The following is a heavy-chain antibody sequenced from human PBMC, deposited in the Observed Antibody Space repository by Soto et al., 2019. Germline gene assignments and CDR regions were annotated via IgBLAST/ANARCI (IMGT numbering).Heavy chain of an antibody. D-gene: IGHD3-16*01. Sequence: GGSLRLSCAVSGFTFDDNAMHWVRQAPEKGLEWVSGINWKSDIGYADSVKGRFAISRDNAENSLYLQMNSLRAEDTALYYCAISHDRGGRTTFIYWGQGTQVTVSS. CDR2: INWKSDI. CDR1: GFTFDDNA. V-gene: IGHV3-9*01. CDR3: AISHDRGGRTTFIY. J-gene: IGHJ4*02.